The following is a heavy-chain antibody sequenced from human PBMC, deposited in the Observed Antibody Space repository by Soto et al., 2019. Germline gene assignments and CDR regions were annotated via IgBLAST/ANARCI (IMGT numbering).Heavy chain of an antibody. Sequence: QVQLVQSGAEVKELGSSVRVSCKASGGTFDNFIMNWVRQTPGQGLEWMGGIVPMLGTPTYAEKFKGRVTISATGSTSTMYMEVTSLRSEDTAIYYCARNGTYSSSLSQYSGMDVWGQGTTVTVSS. D-gene: IGHD1-26*01. CDR1: GGTFDNFI. J-gene: IGHJ6*02. V-gene: IGHV1-69*01. CDR3: ARNGTYSSSLSQYSGMDV. CDR2: IVPMLGTP.